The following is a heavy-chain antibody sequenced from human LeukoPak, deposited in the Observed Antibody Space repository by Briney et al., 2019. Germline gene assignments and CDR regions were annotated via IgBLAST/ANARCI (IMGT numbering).Heavy chain of an antibody. D-gene: IGHD3-22*01. V-gene: IGHV1-69*04. CDR2: IIPIFGIA. CDR1: GGTFSSYA. Sequence: GSSVKVSCKASGGTFSSYAISWVRQAPGQGLESMGRIIPIFGIANYAQKFQGRVTITADKSTSTAYMELSSLRSEDTAVYYCARVGVYYDSSGYQRWFDHWGQGTLVTVSS. J-gene: IGHJ5*02. CDR3: ARVGVYYDSSGYQRWFDH.